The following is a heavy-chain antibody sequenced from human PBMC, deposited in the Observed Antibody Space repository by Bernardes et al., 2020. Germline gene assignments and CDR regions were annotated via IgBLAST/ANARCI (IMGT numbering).Heavy chain of an antibody. D-gene: IGHD1-26*01. CDR2: SSGSVGST. V-gene: IGHV3-23*01. Sequence: GSLTLTCAATGCPSSSYVMSGFRNPPATGLAWFSASSGSVGSTYYADSVKGRFTISRDNSKNTLYLQMNSLRAEDTAVYYCAKESGSYLAIIHMDVWGKGTTVTVSS. J-gene: IGHJ6*03. CDR3: AKESGSYLAIIHMDV. CDR1: GCPSSSYV.